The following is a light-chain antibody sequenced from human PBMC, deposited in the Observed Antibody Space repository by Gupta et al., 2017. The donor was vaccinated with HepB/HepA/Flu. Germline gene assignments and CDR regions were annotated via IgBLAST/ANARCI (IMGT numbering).Light chain of an antibody. Sequence: QSVLIQPPSASGTPGQRVTISCSGSSSNIGSNTVNWYQHLPGTAPKLLIYSSNQRPSGVPDRFSGSKSGTSASLAISGLQSEDEADYYCAAWDDSLNGVVFGGGTKLTVL. CDR3: AAWDDSLNGVV. V-gene: IGLV1-44*01. J-gene: IGLJ2*01. CDR1: SSNIGSNT. CDR2: SSN.